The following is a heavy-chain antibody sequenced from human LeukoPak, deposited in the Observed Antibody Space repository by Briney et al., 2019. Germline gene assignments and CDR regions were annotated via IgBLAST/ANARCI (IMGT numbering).Heavy chain of an antibody. D-gene: IGHD2-21*02. V-gene: IGHV1-18*01. J-gene: IGHJ4*02. CDR2: ISAYNGNT. CDR1: GYTLTNYA. Sequence: ASVKVSCKASGYTLTNYALNWVRQAPGQGLEWMGWISAYNGNTNYAQKLQGRVTMTTDTSTSTAYMELRSLRSDDTAVYYCARDRLCGGDCYSDYWGQGTLVTVSS. CDR3: ARDRLCGGDCYSDY.